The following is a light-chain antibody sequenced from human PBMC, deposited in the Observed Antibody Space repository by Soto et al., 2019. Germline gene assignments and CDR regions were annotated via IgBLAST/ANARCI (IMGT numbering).Light chain of an antibody. CDR3: SSYTTSRAYV. CDR1: SSDVGAYNY. V-gene: IGLV2-14*01. J-gene: IGLJ1*01. CDR2: EVS. Sequence: QSLLTQPASVSGSPGQSITISCTGTSSDVGAYNYVSWYQQQSGKAPKLMIHEVSNRPSGVSNRFSGSKSGNTASLTISGLQAEDEADYYCSSYTTSRAYVFGIGTKLTVL.